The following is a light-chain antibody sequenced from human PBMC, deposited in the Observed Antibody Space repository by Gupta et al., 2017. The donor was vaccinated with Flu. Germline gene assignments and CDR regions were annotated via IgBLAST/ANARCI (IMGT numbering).Light chain of an antibody. CDR2: AAS. Sequence: MTQTPSSLSASVGDRVTITCRASQGISSYLDWYQQKPGKAPKLLIYAASSLQSGVPSRFSGSGSGTEFTLTISSLQPEDFATYYCQQRNSSPFTFGRGTKVEIK. J-gene: IGKJ4*01. CDR3: QQRNSSPFT. CDR1: QGISSY. V-gene: IGKV1-39*01.